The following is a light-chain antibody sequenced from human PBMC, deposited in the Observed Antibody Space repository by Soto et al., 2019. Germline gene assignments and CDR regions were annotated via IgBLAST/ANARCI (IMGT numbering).Light chain of an antibody. V-gene: IGLV1-40*01. CDR3: QSYDSSLSGYV. Sequence: QSVLTQPPSVSGAPGQRVTISCTGSSSNIGAGYGVHWYQQLPGTVPKLLIYGNSNRPSGVPDRFSGSKSGTSASLAITGLQAEDEADYYCQSYDSSLSGYVFGTATKLTVL. CDR2: GNS. CDR1: SSNIGAGYG. J-gene: IGLJ1*01.